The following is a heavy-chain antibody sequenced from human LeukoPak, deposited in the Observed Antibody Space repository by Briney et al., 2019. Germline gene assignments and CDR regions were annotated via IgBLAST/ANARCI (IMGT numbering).Heavy chain of an antibody. J-gene: IGHJ4*02. Sequence: GESLKISCQVSGYTFISYWIAWVRQLPGQGLEWMGIIHPGDSDTRCNPSFQGQVTISADRSISTAYLQWSSLKASDSAMYYCATGIQLCCLDHWGRGTLVTVSS. CDR1: GYTFISYW. D-gene: IGHD5-18*01. CDR2: IHPGDSDT. CDR3: ATGIQLCCLDH. V-gene: IGHV5-51*01.